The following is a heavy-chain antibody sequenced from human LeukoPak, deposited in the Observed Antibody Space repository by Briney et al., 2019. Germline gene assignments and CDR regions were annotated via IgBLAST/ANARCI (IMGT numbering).Heavy chain of an antibody. Sequence: PSETLSLTCAVYGGSFSGYYWSWIRQPPGKGLEWIGEINHSGSTNYNPSPKSRVTISVDTSKNQFSLKLSSVTAADTAVYYCARLSDDYTEPNIDYWGQGTLVTVSS. CDR2: INHSGST. V-gene: IGHV4-34*01. CDR3: ARLSDDYTEPNIDY. J-gene: IGHJ4*02. CDR1: GGSFSGYY. D-gene: IGHD4-11*01.